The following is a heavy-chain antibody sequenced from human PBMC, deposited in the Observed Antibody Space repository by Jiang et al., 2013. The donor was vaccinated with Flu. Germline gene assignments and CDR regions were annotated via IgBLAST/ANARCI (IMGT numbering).Heavy chain of an antibody. D-gene: IGHD3-9*01. J-gene: IGHJ6*02. CDR2: IIPIFGTA. V-gene: IGHV1-69*01. CDR1: EAPSAAML. CDR3: AREDYDILTGYYTNPPYYYYGMDV. Sequence: GAEVKKPGSSVKVXARLXEAPSAAMLSSWVRQAPGQGLEWMGGIIPIFGTANYAQKFQGRVTITADESTSTAYMELSSLRSEDTAMYYCAREDYDILTGYYTNPPYYYYGMDVWGQGTTVTVSS.